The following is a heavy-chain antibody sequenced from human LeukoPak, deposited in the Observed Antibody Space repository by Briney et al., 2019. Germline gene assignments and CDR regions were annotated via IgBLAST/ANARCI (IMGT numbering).Heavy chain of an antibody. CDR1: GFTFSSYG. V-gene: IGHV3-33*01. J-gene: IGHJ4*02. D-gene: IGHD4-17*01. Sequence: PGRSLRLSCAASGFTFSSYGMHWVRQAPGKGLEWVAVIWSDGRDKYYADSVKGRFTISRDNSKNTLYLQMNSLRVEDTAVYYCARVHRTTVTVYYFDYWGQGTLVTVSS. CDR2: IWSDGRDK. CDR3: ARVHRTTVTVYYFDY.